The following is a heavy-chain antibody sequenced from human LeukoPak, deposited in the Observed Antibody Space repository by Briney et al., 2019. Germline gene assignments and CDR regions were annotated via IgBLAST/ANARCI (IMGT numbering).Heavy chain of an antibody. Sequence: GASVKVSCRAFGYTFTAYYIHWMRQAPGQGLEWMGWIRPSDGATRYAPKFQGRVTMTGDTSISTVYMELSSLTSDDTAVYFCARDECSAGCINASDPWGQGTLVTVSS. CDR1: GYTFTAYY. D-gene: IGHD2-15*01. CDR3: ARDECSAGCINASDP. V-gene: IGHV1-2*02. J-gene: IGHJ5*02. CDR2: IRPSDGAT.